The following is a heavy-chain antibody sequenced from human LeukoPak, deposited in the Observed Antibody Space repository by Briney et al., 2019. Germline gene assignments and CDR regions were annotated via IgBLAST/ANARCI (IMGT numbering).Heavy chain of an antibody. CDR3: ANSPRLQYFDY. V-gene: IGHV3-23*01. D-gene: IGHD4-11*01. CDR1: GFTFSSYA. CDR2: ISGSGGST. Sequence: PGGSLRLSCAASGFTFSSYAMSWVRQAPGKGLEWVSAISGSGGSTYYADSVKGRFTISRDNSKSTLYLQMNSLRAEDTALYYCANSPRLQYFDYWGQGTLVTVSS. J-gene: IGHJ4*02.